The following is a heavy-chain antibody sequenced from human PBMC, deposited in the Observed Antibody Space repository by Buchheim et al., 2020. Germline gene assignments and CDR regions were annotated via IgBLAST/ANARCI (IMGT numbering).Heavy chain of an antibody. CDR2: ISGSGGST. Sequence: EVQLLESGGGLVQPGGSLRLSCAASGFTFSSYAMSWVRQAPGKGLEWVSAISGSGGSTYYADSVKGRFTISRANSKNTLYLQMNSLRAEDTAVYYCAKKLGYCSSTSCYEVDYWGQGTL. J-gene: IGHJ4*02. CDR3: AKKLGYCSSTSCYEVDY. V-gene: IGHV3-23*01. D-gene: IGHD2-2*01. CDR1: GFTFSSYA.